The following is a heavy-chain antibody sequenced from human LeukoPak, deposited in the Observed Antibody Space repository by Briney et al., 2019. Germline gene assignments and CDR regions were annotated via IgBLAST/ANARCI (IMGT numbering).Heavy chain of an antibody. CDR1: GFTFSSYS. J-gene: IGHJ3*02. CDR2: ISSSSSYI. V-gene: IGHV3-21*01. Sequence: GGSLRLSCAASGFTFSSYSMNWVRQAPGKGLEWVSSISSSSSYIYYADSVKGRFTISRDNAKNSLYLQMNSLRAEDTAVYYCARVSGDADAFDIWGQGTMVTVSS. D-gene: IGHD7-27*01. CDR3: ARVSGDADAFDI.